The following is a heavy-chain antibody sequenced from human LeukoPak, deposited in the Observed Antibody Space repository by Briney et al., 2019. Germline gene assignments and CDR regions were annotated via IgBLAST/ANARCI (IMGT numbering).Heavy chain of an antibody. CDR2: ISNSGSTT. CDR3: ARERNFYYMDV. Sequence: PGGSLRLSCAASGFTFTTYNMIWVRQAPGKGLEWVSFISNSGSTTYYADSVKGRFTLSRDNAKNSLCLQMNTLRAEDTAVYYCARERNFYYMDVWGKGTRVTVSS. V-gene: IGHV3-48*04. CDR1: GFTFTTYN. J-gene: IGHJ6*03.